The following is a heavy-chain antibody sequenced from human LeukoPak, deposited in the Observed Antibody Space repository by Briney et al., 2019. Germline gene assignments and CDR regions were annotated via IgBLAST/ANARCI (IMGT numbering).Heavy chain of an antibody. CDR2: ISYDGSNK. CDR1: GLTFSSYA. J-gene: IGHJ4*02. Sequence: GGSLRLSCAASGLTFSSYAMHWVRQAPGKGLEWVAVISYDGSNKYYADSMKGRFTISRDNSKNTLYLQMNSLRAEDTAVYYCARDRSSNEYYFDYWGQGTLVTVSS. V-gene: IGHV3-30-3*01. CDR3: ARDRSSNEYYFDY. D-gene: IGHD2-2*01.